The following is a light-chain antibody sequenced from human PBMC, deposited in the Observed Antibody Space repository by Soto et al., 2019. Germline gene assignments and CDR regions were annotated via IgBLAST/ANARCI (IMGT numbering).Light chain of an antibody. CDR1: SSDVGGYNF. CDR3: SSYAGSNNRYV. Sequence: QSALTQPPSASGSPGQSVTISCTGTSSDVGGYNFVSWYQQHPGKAPKLMIYEVSKRPPGVPDRFSGSKSDNTASLTVAGLQAEDEADYYCSSYAGSNNRYVFGTGTKVTVL. V-gene: IGLV2-8*01. J-gene: IGLJ1*01. CDR2: EVS.